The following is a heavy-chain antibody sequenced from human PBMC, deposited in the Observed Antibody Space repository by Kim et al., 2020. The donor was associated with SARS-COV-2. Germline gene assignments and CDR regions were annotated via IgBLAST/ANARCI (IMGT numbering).Heavy chain of an antibody. CDR3: ARDSRMGITIFGGMDV. CDR1: GFTFSSYS. V-gene: IGHV3-21*03. CDR2: ISSSSSYI. J-gene: IGHJ6*02. D-gene: IGHD3-3*01. Sequence: GGSLRLSCAASGFTFSSYSMNWVRQAPGKGLEWVSSISSSSSYIYYADSVKGRFTISRDNAKNSLYLQMNSLRAEDTAVYYCARDSRMGITIFGGMDVWGQGTTVTVSS.